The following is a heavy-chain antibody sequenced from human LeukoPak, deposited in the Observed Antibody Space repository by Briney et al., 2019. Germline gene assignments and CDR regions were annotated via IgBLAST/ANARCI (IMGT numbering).Heavy chain of an antibody. CDR2: IYHSGST. J-gene: IGHJ5*02. Sequence: SETLSLTCAVSGGSISSSNWWSWVRQPPGKGLEWIGEIYHSGSTNYNPSLKSRVTISVDTSKNQFSLKLSSVTAADTAVYYCAREVRVWFGELLSPNWFDPWGQGTLVTVSS. CDR1: GGSISSSNW. V-gene: IGHV4-4*02. CDR3: AREVRVWFGELLSPNWFDP. D-gene: IGHD3-10*01.